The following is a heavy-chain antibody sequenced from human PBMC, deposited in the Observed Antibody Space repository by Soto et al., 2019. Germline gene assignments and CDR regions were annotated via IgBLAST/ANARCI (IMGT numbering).Heavy chain of an antibody. J-gene: IGHJ4*02. CDR3: ARADYGGYSDY. V-gene: IGHV3-72*01. D-gene: IGHD4-17*01. CDR2: TGNKAHSYST. Sequence: EVQLVESGGGVVQPGGSLRISCATSGFTFNDHHMDWVRQAPGKGLEWVSRTGNKAHSYSTSYAASVKDRFTILRDDSKSSLHLQMNSLKVEDTAVYYCARADYGGYSDYWGRGTLVTVSS. CDR1: GFTFNDHH.